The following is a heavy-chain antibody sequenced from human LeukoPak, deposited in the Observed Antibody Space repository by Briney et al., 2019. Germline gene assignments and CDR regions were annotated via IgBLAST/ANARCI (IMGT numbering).Heavy chain of an antibody. Sequence: SETLSLTCAVYGGSFSGYYWSWIRQPPGKGLEWIGEINHSGSTNYNPSLKSRVTISVDTSKNQFSLKLSSVTAADTAVYYCARGWGGYSASTSSDYRGQGTLVTVSS. V-gene: IGHV4-34*01. CDR3: ARGWGGYSASTSSDY. D-gene: IGHD2-2*01. CDR2: INHSGST. CDR1: GGSFSGYY. J-gene: IGHJ4*02.